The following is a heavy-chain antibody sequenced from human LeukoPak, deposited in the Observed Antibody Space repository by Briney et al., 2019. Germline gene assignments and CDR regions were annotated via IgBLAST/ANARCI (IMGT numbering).Heavy chain of an antibody. J-gene: IGHJ5*02. D-gene: IGHD5-18*01. CDR2: IYHSGST. CDR1: GYTISSGYY. Sequence: SETLSLTCAVSGYTISSGYYWGWIRQPPGKGLEWTGSIYHSGSTYYNSSLKSRVTISVDTSKNQFSLKLSSVTAADTAVYYCARRYMDTAMFVWFDPWGQGTLVTVSS. V-gene: IGHV4-38-2*01. CDR3: ARRYMDTAMFVWFDP.